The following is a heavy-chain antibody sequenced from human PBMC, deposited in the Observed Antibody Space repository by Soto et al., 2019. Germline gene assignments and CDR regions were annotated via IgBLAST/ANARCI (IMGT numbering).Heavy chain of an antibody. Sequence: QVQLVESGGGVVQPGRSLRLSCAASGFTFSSYAMHWVRQAPGKGLEWVAVISYDGSNKYYADSVKGRFTISRDNSKNTLYLQMNSLRAEDTAVYYCARVVHVDDSSGTWGQGTLVTVSS. CDR2: ISYDGSNK. V-gene: IGHV3-30-3*01. CDR1: GFTFSSYA. CDR3: ARVVHVDDSSGT. D-gene: IGHD3-22*01. J-gene: IGHJ4*02.